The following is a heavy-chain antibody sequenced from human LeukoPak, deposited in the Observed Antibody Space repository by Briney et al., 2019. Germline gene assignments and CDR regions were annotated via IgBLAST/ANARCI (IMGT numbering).Heavy chain of an antibody. CDR3: AKDWDCSGGSCYSGIQAFDI. V-gene: IGHV3-23*01. CDR2: ISGSGGST. D-gene: IGHD2-15*01. CDR1: GFTFSSYA. Sequence: PGGSLRLSCAASGFTFSSYAMSWVRQAPGKGLEWVSAISGSGGSTYYADSVKGRFTISRDNSKNTLYLQMNSLRAEDTAVYYCAKDWDCSGGSCYSGIQAFDIWGQGTMVTVSS. J-gene: IGHJ3*02.